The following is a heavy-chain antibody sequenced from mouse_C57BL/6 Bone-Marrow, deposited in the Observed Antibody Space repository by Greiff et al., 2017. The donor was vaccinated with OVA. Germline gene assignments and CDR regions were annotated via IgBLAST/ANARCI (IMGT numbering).Heavy chain of an antibody. V-gene: IGHV5-6*02. Sequence: DVKLVESGGDLVKPGGSLKLSCAASGFTFSSYGMSWVRQTPDKRLEWVATISSGGSYTYYPDSVKGRFTISRDNAKNTLYLQMSSLKSEDTAMDYCARHGGLRRAWFAYWGQGTLVTVSA. CDR2: ISSGGSYT. CDR1: GFTFSSYG. J-gene: IGHJ3*01. CDR3: ARHGGLRRAWFAY. D-gene: IGHD2-2*01.